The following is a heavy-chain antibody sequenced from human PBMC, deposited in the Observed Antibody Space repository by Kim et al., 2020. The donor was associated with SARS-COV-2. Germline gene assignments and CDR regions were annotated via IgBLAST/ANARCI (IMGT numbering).Heavy chain of an antibody. CDR2: ISYDGSNK. V-gene: IGHV3-30*18. J-gene: IGHJ4*02. CDR3: AKDYGGNSGFFDY. Sequence: GGSLRLSCAASGFTFSSYGMHWVRQAPGKGLEWVAVISYDGSNKYYADSVKGRFTISRDNSKNTLYLQMNSLRAEDTAVYYCAKDYGGNSGFFDYWGQGT. CDR1: GFTFSSYG. D-gene: IGHD4-17*01.